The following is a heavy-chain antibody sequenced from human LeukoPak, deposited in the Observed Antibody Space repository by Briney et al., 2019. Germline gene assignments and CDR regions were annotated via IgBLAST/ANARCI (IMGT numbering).Heavy chain of an antibody. V-gene: IGHV3-7*01. CDR1: GFTFSSYW. Sequence: GGSLRLSCAASGFTFSSYWISWVRQAPGKGLEWVANIKQDGSEKYYVDSVKGRFTISRDNAKNSLYLQMNSLRAEDTAVYYCARAMVRGVISYYYYGMDVWGQGTTVTVSS. CDR2: IKQDGSEK. J-gene: IGHJ6*02. D-gene: IGHD3-10*01. CDR3: ARAMVRGVISYYYYGMDV.